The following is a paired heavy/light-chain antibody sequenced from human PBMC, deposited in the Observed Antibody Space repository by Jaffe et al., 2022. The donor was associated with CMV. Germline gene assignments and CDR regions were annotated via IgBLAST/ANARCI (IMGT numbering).Heavy chain of an antibody. J-gene: IGHJ4*02. Sequence: EVQLLGSGGGLVQPGGSLRLSCAASGFTFSSYAMTWVRLAPGKGLEWVSTISGGGSATYYADSVKGRFTIFRDNSKDTLYLQMNSLRAEDTAVYYCAKGGMAARPVDYWGQGTLVTVSS. CDR3: AKGGMAARPVDY. CDR2: ISGGGSAT. D-gene: IGHD6-6*01. V-gene: IGHV3-23*01. CDR1: GFTFSSYA.
Light chain of an antibody. CDR2: GAS. CDR3: QQVNNYPIT. J-gene: IGKJ3*01. CDR1: QGISTY. V-gene: IGKV1-9*01. Sequence: DILLTQSPSFLSASVGDRVTITCRASQGISTYLAWYQQKPGKAPKLLIYGASTLQSGVPSRFSGSGSGTEFTLTISSLQPEDFATYYCQQVNNYPITFGPGTKVDIK.